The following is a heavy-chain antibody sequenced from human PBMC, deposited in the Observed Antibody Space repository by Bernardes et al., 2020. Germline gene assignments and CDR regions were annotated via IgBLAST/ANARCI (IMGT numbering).Heavy chain of an antibody. Sequence: ASVKDSCKASGYTFTSYDINWVRQATGQGLEWMGWMNPNSGNTGYAQKFQGRVTMTRNTSISTAYMELSSLRSEDTAVYYCARTRGARTPNDYWGQGTLVTVSS. CDR2: MNPNSGNT. J-gene: IGHJ4*02. CDR3: ARTRGARTPNDY. D-gene: IGHD1-1*01. CDR1: GYTFTSYD. V-gene: IGHV1-8*01.